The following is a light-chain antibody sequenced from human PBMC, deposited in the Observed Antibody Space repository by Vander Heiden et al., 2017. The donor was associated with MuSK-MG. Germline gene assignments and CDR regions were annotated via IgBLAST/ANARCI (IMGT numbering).Light chain of an antibody. CDR3: QQRTNSRTPMYT. J-gene: IGKJ2*01. CDR1: QSIGSS. Sequence: EIVLTQSPDILSLSPGERATLSCSASQSIGSSLVWYQQKRGQSPRLLMYDAYNGATGIPVRLSGSGSRTYFNLIISSLEPEDFAVYYCQQRTNSRTPMYTFGQGTKLEIK. V-gene: IGKV3-11*01. CDR2: DAY.